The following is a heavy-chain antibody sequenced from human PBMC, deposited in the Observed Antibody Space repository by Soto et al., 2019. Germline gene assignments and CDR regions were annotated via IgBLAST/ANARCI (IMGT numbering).Heavy chain of an antibody. J-gene: IGHJ4*02. V-gene: IGHV1-58*01. CDR1: GFTFTSSA. CDR3: AATPTYYYDSSGYWR. D-gene: IGHD3-22*01. Sequence: SVKVSCKASGFTFTSSAVQWVLQARGQRLEWIGWIVVGSGNTNYAQKFQERVTITRDMSTSTAYMELSSLRSEDTAVYYCAATPTYYYDSSGYWRWVQGTLVTVSS. CDR2: IVVGSGNT.